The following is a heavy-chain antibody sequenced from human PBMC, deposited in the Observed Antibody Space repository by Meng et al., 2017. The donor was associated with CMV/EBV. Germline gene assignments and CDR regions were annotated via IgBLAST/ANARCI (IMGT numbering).Heavy chain of an antibody. CDR2: IIPIFGTA. J-gene: IGHJ6*02. V-gene: IGHV1-69*05. D-gene: IGHD5-24*01. CDR1: GYTFTSYD. Sequence: SVKVSCKASGYTFTSYDINWVRQAPGQGLEWMGGIIPIFGTANYAQKFQGRVTITTDESTSTAYMELSSLRSEDTAVYYCASRLQPYYGMDVWGQGTTVTVSS. CDR3: ASRLQPYYGMDV.